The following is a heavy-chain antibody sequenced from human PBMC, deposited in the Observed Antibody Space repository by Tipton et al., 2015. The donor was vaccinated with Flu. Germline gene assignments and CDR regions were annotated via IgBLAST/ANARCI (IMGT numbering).Heavy chain of an antibody. J-gene: IGHJ4*02. V-gene: IGHV4-59*01. D-gene: IGHD5-12*01. CDR2: IYYSGST. CDR3: ARDGGYDLTHSPFDY. CDR1: GGSISSYY. Sequence: TLSLTCTVSGGSISSYYWSWIRQPPGKGLEWIGYIYYSGSTNYNPSLKSRVTISVDTSKNQFSLKLSSVTAADTAVYYCARDGGYDLTHSPFDYWGQGTLVTVSS.